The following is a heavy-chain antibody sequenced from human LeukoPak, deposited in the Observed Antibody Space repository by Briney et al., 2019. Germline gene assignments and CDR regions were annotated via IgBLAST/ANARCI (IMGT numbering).Heavy chain of an antibody. CDR2: IYYSGSI. CDR1: GGSISSYY. Sequence: TTSETLSLTCTVSGGSISSYYWSSIRQPPGKGLELIGYIYYSGSINYNPSLKGRVTISVDTSKNQFSLKLSSVTAADTAVYYCARGSRWLQFGIWFDPWGQGTLVTVSS. V-gene: IGHV4-59*01. J-gene: IGHJ5*02. D-gene: IGHD5-24*01. CDR3: ARGSRWLQFGIWFDP.